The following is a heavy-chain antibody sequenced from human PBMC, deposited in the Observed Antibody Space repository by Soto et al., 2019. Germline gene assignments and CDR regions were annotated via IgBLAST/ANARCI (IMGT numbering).Heavy chain of an antibody. J-gene: IGHJ6*03. V-gene: IGHV3-48*01. Sequence: GGSLRLSCAASGSTFSSYSINWVRQAPGKGLEWVSYISGSGNTIYYADSVKGRFAISRDNAKNSLYLQMSGLRAEDTAVYYCARDPSAPSYHYYYMDVWGKGTTVTVSS. CDR2: ISGSGNTI. CDR3: ARDPSAPSYHYYYMDV. CDR1: GSTFSSYS.